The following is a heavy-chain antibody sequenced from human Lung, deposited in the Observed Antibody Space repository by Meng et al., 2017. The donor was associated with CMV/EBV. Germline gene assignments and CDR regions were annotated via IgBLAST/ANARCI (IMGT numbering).Heavy chain of an antibody. Sequence: GESLKISCAASGFTFSSYWMHWVRQAPGKGLVWVSRINSDGSSTSYADSVKGRFTISRDNAKNTLYLQMNSLRAEDTAVYYCARVPSYCGGDCYDAGKQPLDYWGQGTLVXVSS. CDR1: GFTFSSYW. J-gene: IGHJ4*02. D-gene: IGHD2-21*01. V-gene: IGHV3-74*01. CDR3: ARVPSYCGGDCYDAGKQPLDY. CDR2: INSDGSST.